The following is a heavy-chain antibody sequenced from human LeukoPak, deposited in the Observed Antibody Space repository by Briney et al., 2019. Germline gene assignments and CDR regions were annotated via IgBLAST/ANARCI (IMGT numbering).Heavy chain of an antibody. D-gene: IGHD5-18*01. CDR1: GFIFDDYV. Sequence: PGGSLRLSCEASGFIFDDYVMYWVRQSPGKGLEWVSCITWDGYKINYVDSVKGRFTSSRDNARNSLFLQMNRVRVEDTAFYYCVKGYSSSWSGYFDSWGQGTLVTVAS. CDR2: ITWDGYKI. CDR3: VKGYSSSWSGYFDS. V-gene: IGHV3-9*01. J-gene: IGHJ4*02.